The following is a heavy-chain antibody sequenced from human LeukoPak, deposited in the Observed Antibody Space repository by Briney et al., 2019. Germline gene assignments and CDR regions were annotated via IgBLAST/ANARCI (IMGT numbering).Heavy chain of an antibody. J-gene: IGHJ5*02. CDR2: IYPGDSDT. CDR1: GYSFTSYW. Sequence: GESLKIYCKGAGYSFTSYWIGWVRQMPGKGLEGMGIIYPGDSDTRYSPSFQGQVTISADKSISTAYLQWSSLKASDTAMYYCARHRTVQVQPYNWFDPWGQGTLVTVSS. CDR3: ARHRTVQVQPYNWFDP. D-gene: IGHD1-1*01. V-gene: IGHV5-51*01.